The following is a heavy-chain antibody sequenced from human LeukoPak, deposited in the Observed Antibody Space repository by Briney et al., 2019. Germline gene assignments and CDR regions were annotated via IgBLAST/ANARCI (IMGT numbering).Heavy chain of an antibody. J-gene: IGHJ4*02. D-gene: IGHD3-10*01. V-gene: IGHV1-2*02. CDR2: INPNSGGT. Sequence: GASVKVSCRASGYTFTGYYMHWVRQAPGQGLEWMGWINPNSGGTNYAQKFQGRVTMTRDTSISTAHMELSRLRSDDTAVYYCVIWFGELLPGDYWGQGTLVTVSS. CDR1: GYTFTGYY. CDR3: VIWFGELLPGDY.